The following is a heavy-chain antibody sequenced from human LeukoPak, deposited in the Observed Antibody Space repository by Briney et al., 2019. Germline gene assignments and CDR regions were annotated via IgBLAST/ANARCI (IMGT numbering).Heavy chain of an antibody. D-gene: IGHD3-3*01. J-gene: IGHJ6*03. CDR3: AKDTTISREDYYMDV. CDR2: ITWNSGTV. V-gene: IGHV3-9*03. Sequence: GGSLRLSCAASGFTFDDYAMHWVRQVPGKGLEWVSGITWNSGTVAYADSVKGRFTISRDNAKNSLYLQMNSLRPEDMALYYCAKDTTISREDYYMDVWGKGTTVTVSS. CDR1: GFTFDDYA.